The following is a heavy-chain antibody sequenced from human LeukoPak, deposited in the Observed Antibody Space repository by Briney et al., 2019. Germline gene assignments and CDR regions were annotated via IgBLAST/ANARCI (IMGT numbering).Heavy chain of an antibody. V-gene: IGHV4-4*07. CDR2: IYTSGST. CDR1: GGSISSYY. J-gene: IGHJ6*03. CDR3: ARMMATSYYYYYYMDV. D-gene: IGHD5-24*01. Sequence: SETLSLTCTVSGGSISSYYWSWIRQPAGKELEWIGRIYTSGSTNYNPSLKSRVTMSVNTSKNQFSLKLSSVTAADTAVYYCARMMATSYYYYYYMDVWGKGTTVTVSS.